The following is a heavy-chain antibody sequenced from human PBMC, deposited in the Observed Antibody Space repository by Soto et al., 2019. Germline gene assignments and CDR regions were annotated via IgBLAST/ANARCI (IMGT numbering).Heavy chain of an antibody. CDR2: MNPNSGNT. CDR1: GYTFTSYD. V-gene: IGHV1-8*01. Sequence: ASVKVSCKASGYTFTSYDINWVRQATGQGLEWMGWMNPNSGNTGYAQKFQGRVTMTRDTSISTAYMELSSLRSEDTAVYYCARGLYYGLYYNTYLGMHALGQGTTVTVS. CDR3: ARGLYYGLYYNTYLGMHA. D-gene: IGHD3-10*01. J-gene: IGHJ6*02.